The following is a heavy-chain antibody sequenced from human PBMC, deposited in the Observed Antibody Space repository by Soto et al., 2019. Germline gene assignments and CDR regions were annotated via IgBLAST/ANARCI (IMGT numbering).Heavy chain of an antibody. Sequence: EVQLLESGGGLVQPRGSLSVSCAASGFSFRSYAMSWVRQAPGKGLEWVSAISGSGGSTYYADSVKGRFTISRDNSKNTLYLQMNSLRAEDTAVYYCAKHQSCYDYYPFDYWGQGTLVTVSS. V-gene: IGHV3-23*01. CDR1: GFSFRSYA. D-gene: IGHD5-12*01. J-gene: IGHJ4*02. CDR2: ISGSGGST. CDR3: AKHQSCYDYYPFDY.